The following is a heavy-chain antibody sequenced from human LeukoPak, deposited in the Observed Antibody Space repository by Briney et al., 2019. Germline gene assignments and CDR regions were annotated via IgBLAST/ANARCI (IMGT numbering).Heavy chain of an antibody. CDR2: IKQGGSEK. Sequence: GGSLRLSCAASGFTFSSYWMSWVRQAPGKGLEWVANIKQGGSEKYYVDSVKGRFTISRDNAKNSLYLQMNSLRAEDTAVYCCAREGRDDIFDYWGQGTLVTVSS. V-gene: IGHV3-7*01. CDR3: AREGRDDIFDY. J-gene: IGHJ4*02. D-gene: IGHD5-24*01. CDR1: GFTFSSYW.